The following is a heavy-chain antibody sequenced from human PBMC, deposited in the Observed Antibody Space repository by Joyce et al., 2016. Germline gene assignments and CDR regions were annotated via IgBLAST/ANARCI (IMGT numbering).Heavy chain of an antibody. CDR2: ISSDSTYI. J-gene: IGHJ6*02. D-gene: IGHD3-22*01. Sequence: EVQLVESGGGLVKPGGSLRLSCAASGFTFSTSRMSWFRRAPGKGLDWFSAISSDSTYIFYEDSVKARFTVYRDNAKNALDLQMISLRAEDTAVFFCARGGIVYDYSMDLWGQGTTVTVSS. CDR3: ARGGIVYDYSMDL. CDR1: GFTFSTSR. V-gene: IGHV3-21*02.